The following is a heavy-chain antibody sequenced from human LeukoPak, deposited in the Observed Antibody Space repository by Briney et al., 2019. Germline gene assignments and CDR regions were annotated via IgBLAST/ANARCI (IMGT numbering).Heavy chain of an antibody. D-gene: IGHD3-16*01. J-gene: IGHJ4*02. V-gene: IGHV4-59*01. CDR1: GGSISDYY. CDR2: IHSSGST. CDR3: ARIEGDNSLDY. Sequence: SETLSLTCTVSGGSISDYYWTWIRQPPGKGLEWIAYIHSSGSTNYNPSLKSRVIISVDTSRSQLSLKVSSVTAADTAVYYCARIEGDNSLDYWGQGTPVTVSS.